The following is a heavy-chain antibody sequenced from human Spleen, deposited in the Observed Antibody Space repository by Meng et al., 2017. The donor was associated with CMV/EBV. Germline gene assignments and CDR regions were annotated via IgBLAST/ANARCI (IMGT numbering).Heavy chain of an antibody. CDR3: AKVRGGGTTAGAFDI. V-gene: IGHV3-43*01. J-gene: IGHJ3*02. CDR2: ISWDGGST. D-gene: IGHD1-26*01. CDR1: GFTFDDYT. Sequence: GESLKISCAASGFTFDDYTMHWVRQAPGKGLEWVSLISWDGGSTYYADSVKGRFTISRDNSKNTLYLQMNSLRAEDTAVYYCAKVRGGGTTAGAFDIWGQGTMVTVSS.